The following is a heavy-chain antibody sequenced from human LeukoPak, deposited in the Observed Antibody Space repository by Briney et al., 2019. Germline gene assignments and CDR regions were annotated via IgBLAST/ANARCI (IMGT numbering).Heavy chain of an antibody. CDR2: IYYSGST. V-gene: IGHV4-39*01. D-gene: IGHD2-15*01. CDR1: GGSISSSSYY. J-gene: IGHJ4*02. CDR3: ARLGEDIVAFDY. Sequence: PSETLSLTCTVSGGSISSSSYYWGWIRQPPGKGLEWIGSIYYSGSTYYNPSLKSRVTISVDTSKNQFSLKLSSVTAADTAVYYCARLGEDIVAFDYWGQGTLVTVS.